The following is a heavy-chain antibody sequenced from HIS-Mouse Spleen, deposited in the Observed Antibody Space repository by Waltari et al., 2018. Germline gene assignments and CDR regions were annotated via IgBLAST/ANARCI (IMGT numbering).Heavy chain of an antibody. J-gene: IGHJ4*02. Sequence: QLQLQESGPGLVKPSETLSLTCTVPGGSISSSSYYRGWFPQPPGKGLEWIGSIYYCGSTYYNPSLKSRVTISVDTSKNQFSLKLSSVTAADTAVYYCARVLPRNYYDSSGYYFDYWGQGTLVTVSS. V-gene: IGHV4-39*07. D-gene: IGHD3-22*01. CDR3: ARVLPRNYYDSSGYYFDY. CDR1: GGSISSSSYY. CDR2: IYYCGST.